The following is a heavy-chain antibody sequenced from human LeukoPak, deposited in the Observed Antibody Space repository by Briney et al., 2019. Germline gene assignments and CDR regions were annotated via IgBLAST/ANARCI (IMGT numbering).Heavy chain of an antibody. CDR2: IYSGGLT. V-gene: IGHV3-53*01. CDR3: ARDPHYYGSGSYSY. J-gene: IGHJ4*02. CDR1: GFTASGSY. Sequence: PGRSLRLSCAASGFTASGSYMVWVRHAPGKGLEWVSVIYSGGLTYYADSVKGRFTISRDNSKNTLYLQMNSLRAEDTAVYYCARDPHYYGSGSYSYWGQGTLGTVSP. D-gene: IGHD3-10*01.